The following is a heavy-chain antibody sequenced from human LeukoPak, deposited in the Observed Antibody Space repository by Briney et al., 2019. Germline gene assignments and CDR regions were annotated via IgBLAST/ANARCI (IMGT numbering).Heavy chain of an antibody. CDR1: GGTFSSYA. CDR3: ARGSVLLALSFDY. CDR2: IIPIFGTA. J-gene: IGHJ4*02. Sequence: SVKVSCKASGGTFSSYAISWVRQAPGQGLEWMGGIIPIFGTANYAQKFQGRVTITADESTSTAYMELSSLRSEDTAVYYCARGSVLLALSFDYWGQGTLVTVSS. D-gene: IGHD2-15*01. V-gene: IGHV1-69*01.